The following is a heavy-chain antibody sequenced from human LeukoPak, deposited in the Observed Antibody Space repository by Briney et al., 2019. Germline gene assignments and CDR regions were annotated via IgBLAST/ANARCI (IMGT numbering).Heavy chain of an antibody. CDR1: GDSVSNNSVT. D-gene: IGHD2-2*01. CDR2: TYYRSTWYN. V-gene: IGHV6-1*01. CDR3: ARRLTQYDCFDP. Sequence: SQTLSLTCAISGDSVSNNSVTWNWLRQSPSRGLEWLGSTYYRSTWYNDYAVSVRGRITVNPDTSKNQFSLHLNSVTPEDTAVYYCARRLTQYDCFDPWGQGILVTVSS. J-gene: IGHJ5*02.